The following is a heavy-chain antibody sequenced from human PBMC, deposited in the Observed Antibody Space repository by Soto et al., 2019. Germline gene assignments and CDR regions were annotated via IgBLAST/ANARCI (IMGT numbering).Heavy chain of an antibody. J-gene: IGHJ4*02. Sequence: GASVKVSCKASGYTFTSYGISWVRQAPGQGLEWMGWISAYNGNTNYAQKLQGRVTMTTDTSTSTAYMELRSLRSDDTAVYYCARDGTPDIVVVPAATDFDYWGQGTPVTV. CDR3: ARDGTPDIVVVPAATDFDY. D-gene: IGHD2-2*01. V-gene: IGHV1-18*01. CDR2: ISAYNGNT. CDR1: GYTFTSYG.